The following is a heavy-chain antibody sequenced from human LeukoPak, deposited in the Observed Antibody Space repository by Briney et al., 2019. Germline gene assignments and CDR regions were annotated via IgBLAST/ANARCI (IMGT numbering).Heavy chain of an antibody. Sequence: GGSLRLSCAASGFTFSSYAMSWVRQAPGKGLEWVSAISGSGGSTYYADSVKGRFTISRDNSKNTLYLQVNSLRAEDTAVYYCAKPSPGSSGYYPYYFDYWGQGTLVTVSS. V-gene: IGHV3-23*01. CDR3: AKPSPGSSGYYPYYFDY. J-gene: IGHJ4*02. CDR1: GFTFSSYA. D-gene: IGHD3-22*01. CDR2: ISGSGGST.